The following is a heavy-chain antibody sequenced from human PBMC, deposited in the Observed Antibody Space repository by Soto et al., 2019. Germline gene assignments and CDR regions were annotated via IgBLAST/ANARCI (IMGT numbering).Heavy chain of an antibody. CDR1: GGTFSSYA. CDR2: IIAIFGTA. V-gene: IGHV1-69*06. J-gene: IGHJ3*02. D-gene: IGHD4-17*01. Sequence: ASVKVSCKASGGTFSSYAISWVRQAPGQGLEWMGGIIAIFGTANYAQKFQGRVTFTADKSTRIAYMELTSLRSEDTAVYYCASVDYGGNSGAFDIWSQGTIVTV. CDR3: ASVDYGGNSGAFDI.